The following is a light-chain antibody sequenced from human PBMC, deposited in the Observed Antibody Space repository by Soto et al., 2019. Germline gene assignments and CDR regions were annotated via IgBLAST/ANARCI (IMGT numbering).Light chain of an antibody. V-gene: IGKV1-39*01. CDR3: QQTYSTPRT. J-gene: IGKJ1*01. CDR2: AAS. CDR1: QSISTY. Sequence: DIQMTQSPSSLSASVGDRVTITCRASQSISTYLNWYQQRPGKAPKLLIYAASSLQSGVPSRFSGSGTGTDFTLTINNLQPEDFATYYCQQTYSTPRTFGLGTRVEIK.